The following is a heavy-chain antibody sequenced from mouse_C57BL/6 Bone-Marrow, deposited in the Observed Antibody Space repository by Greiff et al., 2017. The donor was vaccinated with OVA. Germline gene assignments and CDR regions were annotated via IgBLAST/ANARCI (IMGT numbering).Heavy chain of an antibody. CDR2: INYDGSST. Sequence: SEGGLVQPGSSMKLSCTASGFTFSDYYMAWVRQVPEKGLEWVANINYDGSSTYYLDSLKSRFIISRDNAKNILYLQMSSLKSEDTATYYCARGDYGSSYPYFDYWGQGTTLTVSS. D-gene: IGHD1-1*01. CDR3: ARGDYGSSYPYFDY. CDR1: GFTFSDYY. V-gene: IGHV5-16*01. J-gene: IGHJ2*01.